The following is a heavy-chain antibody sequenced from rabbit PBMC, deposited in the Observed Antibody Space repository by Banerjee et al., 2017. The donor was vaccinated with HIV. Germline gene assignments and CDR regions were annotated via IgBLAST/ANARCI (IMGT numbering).Heavy chain of an antibody. V-gene: IGHV1S45*01. CDR1: GFSFSSSDY. CDR2: IAGSSSDFT. J-gene: IGHJ6*01. Sequence: QEQLEESGGDLVKPGASLTLTCTASGFSFSSSDYMCWVRQAPGKGLEWISCIAGSSSDFTYTASWAKGRFTISKTSSTTVTLQMTSLTAADTATYFCARDTVSSFSSYGMDLWGPGTLVTVS. D-gene: IGHD6-1*01. CDR3: ARDTVSSFSSYGMDL.